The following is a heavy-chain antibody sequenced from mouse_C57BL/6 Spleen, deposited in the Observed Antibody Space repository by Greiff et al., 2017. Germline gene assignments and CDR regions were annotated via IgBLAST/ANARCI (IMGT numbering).Heavy chain of an antibody. CDR1: GYTFTDYY. Sequence: VQLQQSGPELVKPGASVKISCKASGYTFTDYYMNWVKQSHGKSLEWIGDINPNNGGTSYNQKFKGKATLTVDKSSSTAYMELRSLTSEDSAVYYCARRASTVVDYCDYWGQGTTLTVSS. V-gene: IGHV1-26*01. D-gene: IGHD1-1*01. J-gene: IGHJ2*01. CDR2: INPNNGGT. CDR3: ARRASTVVDYCDY.